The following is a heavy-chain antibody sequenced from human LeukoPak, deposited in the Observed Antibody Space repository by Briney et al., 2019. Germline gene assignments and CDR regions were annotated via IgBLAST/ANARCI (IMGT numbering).Heavy chain of an antibody. CDR2: IYSGGST. J-gene: IGHJ4*02. CDR3: ARAVGWGSGSYFVY. D-gene: IGHD3-10*01. Sequence: GGSLRLSCAASGFTVSSNYMSWVRQAPGKGLESVSVIYSGGSTYYADSVKGRFTISRDNSKNTLYLQMNSLRAEDTAVYYCARAVGWGSGSYFVYWGQGTLVTVSS. CDR1: GFTVSSNY. V-gene: IGHV3-53*01.